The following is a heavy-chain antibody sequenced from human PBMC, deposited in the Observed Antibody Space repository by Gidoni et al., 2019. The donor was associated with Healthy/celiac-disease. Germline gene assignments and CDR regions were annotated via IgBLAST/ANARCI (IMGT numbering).Heavy chain of an antibody. CDR1: GFTFSSYG. CDR2: IWYDGSNK. V-gene: IGHV3-33*01. Sequence: QVQLVESGGSVVQPGRSLRLSCAASGFTFSSYGMHWVRQAPGKGLEWVAVIWYDGSNKYYADSVKGRFTISRDNSKNTLYLQMNSLRAEDTAVYYCARGYGYFDLWGRGTLVTVSS. D-gene: IGHD1-20*01. J-gene: IGHJ2*01. CDR3: ARGYGYFDL.